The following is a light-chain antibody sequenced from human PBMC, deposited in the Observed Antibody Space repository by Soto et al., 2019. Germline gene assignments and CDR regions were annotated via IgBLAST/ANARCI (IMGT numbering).Light chain of an antibody. CDR3: QSYESSSLSGYV. CDR1: TSNIGTFY. Sequence: QSVLTQPPSASSTPGQTVTISCSGSTSNIGTFYVYWYQHLPGTAPKLLIYLGDQRASGVSDRFSGSKSGTSASLAINGLRSDDEADYYCQSYESSSLSGYVFGSGTKLTVL. V-gene: IGLV1-47*02. J-gene: IGLJ1*01. CDR2: LGD.